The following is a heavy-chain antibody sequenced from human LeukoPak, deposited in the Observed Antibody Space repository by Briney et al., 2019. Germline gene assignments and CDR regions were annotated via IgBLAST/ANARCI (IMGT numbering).Heavy chain of an antibody. CDR1: GDTFTSYY. CDR3: ARVDAGYGGNSPDFDY. Sequence: ASVKVSCKASGDTFTSYYMHWVRHAPGQGLEWMGIINPSGGSTSYAQKFQGRVARSRDMSTSTVYMELSSLRSEDTAVYYCARVDAGYGGNSPDFDYWGQGTLVTVSS. V-gene: IGHV1-46*01. D-gene: IGHD4-23*01. CDR2: INPSGGST. J-gene: IGHJ4*02.